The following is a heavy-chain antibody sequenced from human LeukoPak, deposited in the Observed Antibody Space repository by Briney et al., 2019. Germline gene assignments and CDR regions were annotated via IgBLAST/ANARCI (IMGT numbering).Heavy chain of an antibody. D-gene: IGHD1-1*01. CDR3: ARDRGTMGWNDEWFFDY. Sequence: ASVNVSCKASGYTFTSYGIIWVRQAPGQGLEWMGWISGYNDNTNYAQKFQGRVTMTTDTSTSTAYMELRSLRSDDTAVYYCARDRGTMGWNDEWFFDYWGQGTLVTVSS. CDR2: ISGYNDNT. J-gene: IGHJ4*02. CDR1: GYTFTSYG. V-gene: IGHV1-18*01.